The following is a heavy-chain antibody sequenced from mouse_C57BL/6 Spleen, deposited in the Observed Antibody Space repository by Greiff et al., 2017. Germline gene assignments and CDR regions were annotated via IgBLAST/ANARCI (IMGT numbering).Heavy chain of an antibody. CDR2: INPSSGYT. V-gene: IGHV1-7*01. Sequence: QVQLQQSGAELAKPGASVKLSCKASGYTFTSYWMQWVKQRPGQGLEWIGYINPSSGYTKYNQKFKDKATLTADKSSSTAYMQLSSLTYEDSAVYYGARYPVLYGGSEDYWGQGTTLTVSA. D-gene: IGHD1-1*01. CDR3: ARYPVLYGGSEDY. CDR1: GYTFTSYW. J-gene: IGHJ2*01.